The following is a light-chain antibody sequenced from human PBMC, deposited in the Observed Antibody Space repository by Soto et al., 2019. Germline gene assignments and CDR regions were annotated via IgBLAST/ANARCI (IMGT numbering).Light chain of an antibody. CDR2: DVS. CDR3: TSYTSSSTPV. V-gene: IGLV2-14*03. J-gene: IGLJ2*01. Sequence: QSALTQPASVSGSPGQSITISCTGTSGDIGGYNYVSWYQQHSGKAPKLMIYDVSDQPSGVSNRFSGSKSGNTASLTISGLQAEDEADYYCTSYTSSSTPVFGGGTQLTVL. CDR1: SGDIGGYNY.